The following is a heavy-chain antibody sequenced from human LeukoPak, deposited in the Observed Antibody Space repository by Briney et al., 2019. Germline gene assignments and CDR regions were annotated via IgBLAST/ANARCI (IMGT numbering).Heavy chain of an antibody. CDR3: VRGPWVVTMVRGVIWRNWFDR. D-gene: IGHD3-10*01. CDR2: MNPNSGNT. Sequence: ASVKVSCKASGYTFTSYDINWVRQATGQGLEWMGWMNPNSGNTGYAQKFQGRVTMTRNTSISTAYMELSSLRPEDTAVYYCVRGPWVVTMVRGVIWRNWFDRWGQGTLVTVSS. J-gene: IGHJ5*02. V-gene: IGHV1-8*02. CDR1: GYTFTSYD.